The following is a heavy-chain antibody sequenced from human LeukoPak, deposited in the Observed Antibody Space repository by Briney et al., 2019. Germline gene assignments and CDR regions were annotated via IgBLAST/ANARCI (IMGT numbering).Heavy chain of an antibody. Sequence: GGSLRLSCTASGLRFSDVWMNWVRQPPGKGLEWVASINQHGYEKYHVDSVKGRMTISRDNAKNSLYLQMESLRVEDMAVYYCARAVGRAATPRGFDSWGQGTLVTVSS. V-gene: IGHV3-7*03. D-gene: IGHD2-15*01. J-gene: IGHJ4*02. CDR2: INQHGYEK. CDR1: GLRFSDVW. CDR3: ARAVGRAATPRGFDS.